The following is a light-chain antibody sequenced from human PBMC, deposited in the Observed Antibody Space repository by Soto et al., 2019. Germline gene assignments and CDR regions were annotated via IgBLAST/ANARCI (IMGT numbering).Light chain of an antibody. J-gene: IGKJ4*01. V-gene: IGKV1-9*01. Sequence: DIQLTQSPSFMSASVGDRVTITCRASQDISSSLAWYQQKPGEAPTLLIFAASTLQSGVPSRFSGGGSGTEFTLTINSLQPEDFATYYCQQLDTYPLTFGGGTTVQIK. CDR3: QQLDTYPLT. CDR1: QDISSS. CDR2: AAS.